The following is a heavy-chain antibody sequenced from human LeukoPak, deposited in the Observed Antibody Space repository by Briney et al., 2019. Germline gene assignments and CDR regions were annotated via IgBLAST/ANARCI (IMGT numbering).Heavy chain of an antibody. CDR1: GASISTSY. CDR3: AREGGLRYFDWLFDYFDY. CDR2: IFTSGDT. V-gene: IGHV4-4*07. Sequence: SETLSLTCTVSGASISTSYWSWIRKPAGKGLEWIGRIFTSGDTNYNPSLKSRVTMSVDTSKHQFSLKLSSVTAADTAVYYCAREGGLRYFDWLFDYFDYWGQGTLVTVSS. D-gene: IGHD3-9*01. J-gene: IGHJ4*02.